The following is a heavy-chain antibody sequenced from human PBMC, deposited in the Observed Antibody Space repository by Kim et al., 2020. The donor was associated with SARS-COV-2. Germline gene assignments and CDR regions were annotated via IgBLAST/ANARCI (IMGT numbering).Heavy chain of an antibody. CDR3: AKDRVGSGHDIWAFDI. Sequence: GGSLRLSCAASGFTFSNYALTWVRQAPGKGLEWVSAITSRGDNTYYADSVKGRFTISRDTSKNTLYLQMNSLRAEDTAVYYCAKDRVGSGHDIWAFDIWGQGTMVTVSS. V-gene: IGHV3-23*01. CDR2: ITSRGDNT. D-gene: IGHD5-12*01. CDR1: GFTFSNYA. J-gene: IGHJ3*02.